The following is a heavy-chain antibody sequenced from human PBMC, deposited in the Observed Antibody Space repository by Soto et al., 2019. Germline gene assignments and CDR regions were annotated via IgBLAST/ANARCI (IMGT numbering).Heavy chain of an antibody. Sequence: YSVQVSCKASGGTFSSYAISWVRQAPGQGLEWMGGIIPIFGTANYAQKFQGRVTITADESTSTAYMELSSLRSEDTAVYYCARGRYEVPIAAAVTGHFDTCGQGNLVTVSS. CDR1: GGTFSSYA. J-gene: IGHJ5*02. CDR3: ARGRYEVPIAAAVTGHFDT. CDR2: IIPIFGTA. D-gene: IGHD6-13*01. V-gene: IGHV1-69*13.